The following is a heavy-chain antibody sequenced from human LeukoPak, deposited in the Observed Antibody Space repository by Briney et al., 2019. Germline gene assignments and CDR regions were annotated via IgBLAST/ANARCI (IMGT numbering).Heavy chain of an antibody. CDR2: IRSKAYGGTT. CDR1: GFTFGDYA. D-gene: IGHD3-22*01. J-gene: IGHJ4*02. Sequence: PGGSLRLSCTASGFTFGDYAMSWVRQAPGKGLEWVGFIRSKAYGGTTEYAASVKGRFTISRDDSKSIAYLQMNSLKTEDTAVYYCTRYDSSGYYRFDYWGQGTLVTVSS. V-gene: IGHV3-49*04. CDR3: TRYDSSGYYRFDY.